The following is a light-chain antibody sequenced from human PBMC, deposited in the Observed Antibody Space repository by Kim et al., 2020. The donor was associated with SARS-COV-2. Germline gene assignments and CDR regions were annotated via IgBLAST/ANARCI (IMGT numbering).Light chain of an antibody. V-gene: IGLV3-19*01. CDR3: TSRDSSSNPLV. J-gene: IGLJ3*02. CDR1: SLRYYY. CDR2: GKD. Sequence: SSELTQDPAVSVALGQTIRITCQGDSLRYYYASWYQQKAGQAPLLVMYGKDNRPRGIPDRFSGSSSGDTASLTITGTQAEDEAEYYCTSRDSSSNPLVFGEGTQLTVL.